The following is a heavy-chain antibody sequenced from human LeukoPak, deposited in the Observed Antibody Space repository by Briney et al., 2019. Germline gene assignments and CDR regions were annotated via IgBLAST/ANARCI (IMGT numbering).Heavy chain of an antibody. CDR1: GFTFNSYA. J-gene: IGHJ6*02. CDR3: AKERGSSWDYYYGMDV. CDR2: ISGSGGST. D-gene: IGHD6-13*01. V-gene: IGHV3-23*01. Sequence: GGSLRLSCAASGFTFNSYAMRWVRQAPGKGLEWVSGISGSGGSTYHADSVKGRFTISRDNSKNTLYLQMNSLRAEDTAVYYCAKERGSSWDYYYGMDVWGQGTTVTVSS.